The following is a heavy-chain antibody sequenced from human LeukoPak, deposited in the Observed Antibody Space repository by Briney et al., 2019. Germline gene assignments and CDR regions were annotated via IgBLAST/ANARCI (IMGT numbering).Heavy chain of an antibody. D-gene: IGHD3-3*01. V-gene: IGHV3-23*01. CDR1: GFPFSNYA. Sequence: PGGSLRLSCAAAGFPFSNYAMSWVRQAPGKGLEWVSAISGSGGSTYYADSVKGRFTISRDNSKNTLYLQMNSLRAEDTAVYYCAKDQYYDFWSGPGNWFDPWGQGTLVTVSS. J-gene: IGHJ5*02. CDR3: AKDQYYDFWSGPGNWFDP. CDR2: ISGSGGST.